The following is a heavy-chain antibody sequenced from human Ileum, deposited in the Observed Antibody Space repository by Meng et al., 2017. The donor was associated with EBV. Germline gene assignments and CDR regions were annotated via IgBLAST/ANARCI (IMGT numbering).Heavy chain of an antibody. CDR1: GGSISSSNYY. Sequence: VQLQESGPGLVKPSQTLSLTCTLAGGSISSSNYYWSWIRQPPGKGLEWSGHIYNSGSTYYNPSLKSRITISVDTSKNQFSLKLSSVTAADTAVYYCARGQKGYFDLWGRGTLVTVSS. V-gene: IGHV4-30-4*01. CDR3: ARGQKGYFDL. CDR2: IYNSGST. J-gene: IGHJ2*01.